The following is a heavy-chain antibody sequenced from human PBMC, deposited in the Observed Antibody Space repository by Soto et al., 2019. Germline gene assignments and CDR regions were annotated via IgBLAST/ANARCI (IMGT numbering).Heavy chain of an antibody. CDR2: INHSGST. V-gene: IGHV4-34*01. Sequence: PSETLSLTCAVYGGSFSGYYWSWIRQPPGKGLEWIGEINHSGSTNYNPSLKSRVTISVDTSKNQFSLKLSSVTAADTAVYYCASAKGGRGIVVVPAASYYFDYWGQGTLVTVSS. D-gene: IGHD2-2*01. J-gene: IGHJ4*02. CDR3: ASAKGGRGIVVVPAASYYFDY. CDR1: GGSFSGYY.